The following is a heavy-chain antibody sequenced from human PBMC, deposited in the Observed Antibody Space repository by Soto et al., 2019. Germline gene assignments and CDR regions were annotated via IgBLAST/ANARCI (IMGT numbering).Heavy chain of an antibody. D-gene: IGHD3-22*01. J-gene: IGHJ3*02. V-gene: IGHV1-69*18. CDR2: IIPIFGTA. CDR3: ARRLDDYESKPSLADDSFEI. Sequence: QVQLVQSGAEVKKPGSSVKVSCKTSGGTFSTHTISWVRQAPGQGLEWMGRIIPIFGTAKYAQNFQGRVTITAEESTNTSHLEFSSLRSEDTAVYFCARRLDDYESKPSLADDSFEIWGQGTMVTVAS. CDR1: GGTFSTHT.